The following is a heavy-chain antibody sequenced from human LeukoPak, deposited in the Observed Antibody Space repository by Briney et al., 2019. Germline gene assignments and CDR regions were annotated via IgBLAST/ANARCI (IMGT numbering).Heavy chain of an antibody. CDR3: ARHNGYDFWSGYYSGNWFDP. CDR2: IYKSAT. D-gene: IGHD3-3*01. CDR1: GGSISSYY. V-gene: IGHV4-59*08. Sequence: SETLSLTCTVSGGSISSYYWSWIRQPPGKGLEWIGYIYKSATSYNPSLKSRVTISVDTSKNQFSLKLSSVTAADTAVYYCARHNGYDFWSGYYSGNWFDPWGQGTLVTVSS. J-gene: IGHJ5*02.